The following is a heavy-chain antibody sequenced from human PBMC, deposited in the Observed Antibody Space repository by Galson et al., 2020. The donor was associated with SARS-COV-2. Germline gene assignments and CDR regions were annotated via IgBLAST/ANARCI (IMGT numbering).Heavy chain of an antibody. CDR1: RYTFTSYG. CDR2: ISAYNGNT. CDR3: ARVLNLYTDYYCYYMDV. Sequence: ASVKVSCTASRYTFTSYGISWVRQAPGHGREWMGWISAYNGNTKHAQKLQGRVTMTTDTSTSTAYMELRSLRSDDTAVYYCARVLNLYTDYYCYYMDVWGKGTTVTVSS. D-gene: IGHD3-16*02. J-gene: IGHJ6*03. V-gene: IGHV1-18*01.